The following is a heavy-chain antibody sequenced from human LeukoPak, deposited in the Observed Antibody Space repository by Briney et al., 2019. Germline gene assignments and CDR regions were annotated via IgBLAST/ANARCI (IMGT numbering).Heavy chain of an antibody. CDR2: ISGSGGST. Sequence: PGGSLRLSCAASGFTFSSNARSWLRPAPGKGLEWVSAISGSGGSTYYADSVKGRFTISRDNSKTTLYLQMNSLRAEDTAVYYCAKSGSDYYVTPFDYWGQGTLVTVSS. J-gene: IGHJ4*02. CDR3: AKSGSDYYVTPFDY. CDR1: GFTFSSNA. D-gene: IGHD1-26*01. V-gene: IGHV3-23*01.